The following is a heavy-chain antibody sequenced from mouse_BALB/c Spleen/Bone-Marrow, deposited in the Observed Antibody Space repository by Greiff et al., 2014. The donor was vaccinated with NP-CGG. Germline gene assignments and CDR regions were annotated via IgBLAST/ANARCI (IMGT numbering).Heavy chain of an antibody. CDR3: ARWLLPYGLDY. V-gene: IGHV14-3*02. CDR2: IDPANGNT. D-gene: IGHD2-3*01. CDR1: GFNIKDTY. J-gene: IGHJ4*01. Sequence: EVKLVESGAELVKPGASVKLSCTASGFNIKDTYMHWVKQRPEQGLEWIGGIDPANGNTKYDPKFQGKATITADTSSNTAYLQLSSLTSEDTAVYYCARWLLPYGLDYWGQGTSVTVSS.